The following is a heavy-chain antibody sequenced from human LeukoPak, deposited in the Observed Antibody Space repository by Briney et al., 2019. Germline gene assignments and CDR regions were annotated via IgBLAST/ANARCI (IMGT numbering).Heavy chain of an antibody. CDR2: ISSSGNT. CDR1: GGSTSGGNYY. D-gene: IGHD6-19*01. CDR3: ARGSGWD. J-gene: IGHJ4*02. V-gene: IGHV4-39*02. Sequence: PSETLSLTCIVSGGSTSGGNYYWGWIRRPPGKGLEWIGGISSSGNTYYNPSLKSRITISVDTSKNHFSLKLSSVTAADTAVYYCARGSGWDWGQGTLVTVSS.